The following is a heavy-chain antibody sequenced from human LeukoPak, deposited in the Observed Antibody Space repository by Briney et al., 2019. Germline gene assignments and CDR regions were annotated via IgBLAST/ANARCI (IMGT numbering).Heavy chain of an antibody. V-gene: IGHV1-2*06. J-gene: IGHJ4*02. CDR3: ARVGYYESSGYYEY. D-gene: IGHD3-22*01. CDR2: INPNSGGT. CDR1: GYTLTDYY. Sequence: ASVKVSCKASGYTLTDYYMHWVRQAPGQGLEWMGRINPNSGGTNYAQKFQGRVTMTRDTSISTVYMELSGLRSDDTAVYYCARVGYYESSGYYEYWGQGTLVTISS.